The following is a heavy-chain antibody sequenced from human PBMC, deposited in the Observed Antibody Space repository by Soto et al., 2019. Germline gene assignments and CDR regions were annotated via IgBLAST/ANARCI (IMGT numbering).Heavy chain of an antibody. D-gene: IGHD6-19*01. CDR2: MREDGGEI. J-gene: IGHJ4*02. CDR3: ARIMAVGGTCYDY. V-gene: IGHV3-7*05. CDR1: GFTFNTYW. Sequence: EVQLVESGGGLVQPGGSLRLSCAASGFTFNTYWMSWVRQAPGKGLEWVANMREDGGEIYYVDSVSGRFTISRDNAKNSLYLKMNSLRAEDTAVYYCARIMAVGGTCYDYWGQGTLVTVSS.